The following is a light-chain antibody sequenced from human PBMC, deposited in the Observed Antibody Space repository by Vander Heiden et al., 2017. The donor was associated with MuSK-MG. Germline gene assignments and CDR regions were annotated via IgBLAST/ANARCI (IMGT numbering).Light chain of an antibody. CDR1: QSISSY. J-gene: IGKJ2*01. V-gene: IGKV1-39*01. Sequence: DIQMTQSPSSLSASVGDRVTITCRASQSISSYLNWYQQKPGRAPKLLIYTASNLQSGVPSTFRGSGSGTDFTLTISSLQPEDFATYYCQQSYSLPYTFGQGTKLDIK. CDR3: QQSYSLPYT. CDR2: TAS.